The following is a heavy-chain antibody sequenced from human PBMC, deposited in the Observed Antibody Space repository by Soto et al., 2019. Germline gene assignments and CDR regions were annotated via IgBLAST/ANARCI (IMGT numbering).Heavy chain of an antibody. CDR2: TWYDGSNK. CDR3: ARGAYSLSGHYYGMDV. Sequence: QVQLVESGGGVVQPGRSLRLSCAASGFTFSSHGMHWVRQAPGKGLEWVAVTWYDGSNKYYTDSVKGRFTISRDDSKNTLYLQMNSLRAEDTAVYYCARGAYSLSGHYYGMDVWGQGTTVTVSS. J-gene: IGHJ6*02. CDR1: GFTFSSHG. V-gene: IGHV3-33*01. D-gene: IGHD4-4*01.